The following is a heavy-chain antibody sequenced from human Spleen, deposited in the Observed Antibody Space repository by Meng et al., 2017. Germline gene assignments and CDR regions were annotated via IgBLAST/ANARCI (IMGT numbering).Heavy chain of an antibody. V-gene: IGHV3-64*01. CDR3: ATSIAYCGGDCYYYYYYGMDV. CDR2: ISSNGGST. D-gene: IGHD2-21*02. Sequence: GESLKISCAASGFTFSSYAMHWVRQAPGKGLEYVSAISSNGGSTYYANSVKGRFTISRDNSKNTLYLQMGSLRAEDMAVYYCATSIAYCGGDCYYYYYYGMDVWGQGTTVTVSS. CDR1: GFTFSSYA. J-gene: IGHJ6*02.